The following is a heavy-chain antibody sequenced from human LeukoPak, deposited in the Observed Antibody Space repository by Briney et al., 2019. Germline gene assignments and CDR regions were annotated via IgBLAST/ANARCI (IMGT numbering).Heavy chain of an antibody. CDR2: IYHSGST. CDR3: ASDKGYYDFWSGYPWYFDY. CDR1: GYSISSGYY. V-gene: IGHV4-38-2*01. Sequence: PSETLSLTCAVSGYSISSGYYWGWIRQPPGKGLEWIGSIYHSGSTYYNPSLKSRVTISVDTSKNQFSLKLSSVTAADTAVYYCASDKGYYDFWSGYPWYFDYWGQGTLVTVSS. D-gene: IGHD3-3*01. J-gene: IGHJ4*02.